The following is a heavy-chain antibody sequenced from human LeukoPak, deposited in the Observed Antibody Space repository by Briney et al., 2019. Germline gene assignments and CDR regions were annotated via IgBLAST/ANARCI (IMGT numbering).Heavy chain of an antibody. CDR3: AEGNSLDV. CDR1: GFPFSKSW. J-gene: IGHJ6*04. CDR2: IKSDGSRI. Sequence: GGSLRLSCAVSGFPFSKSWMYWVSQAPGKGLEGVANIKSDGSRISYRDSVKGRFIISRDNAMNSLYLQMNSLRVEDTAVYFCAEGNSLDVWGKGTAVTVSS. V-gene: IGHV3-7*03. D-gene: IGHD1/OR15-1a*01.